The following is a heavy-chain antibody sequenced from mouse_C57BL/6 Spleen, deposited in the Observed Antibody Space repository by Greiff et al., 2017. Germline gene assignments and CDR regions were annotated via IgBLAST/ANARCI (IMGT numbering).Heavy chain of an antibody. Sequence: DVQLQESGPGLVKPSQSLSLTCSVTGYSITSGYYWNWIRQFPGNKLEWMGYISYDGSNNYNPSLKNRISITRDTSKNQFFLKLNSVTTEDTATYYCAREDYGFAYWGQGTLVTVSA. J-gene: IGHJ3*01. V-gene: IGHV3-6*01. CDR3: AREDYGFAY. CDR1: GYSITSGYY. D-gene: IGHD2-4*01. CDR2: ISYDGSN.